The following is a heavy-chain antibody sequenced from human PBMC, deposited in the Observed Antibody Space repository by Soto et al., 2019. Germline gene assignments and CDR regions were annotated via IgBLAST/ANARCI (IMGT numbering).Heavy chain of an antibody. J-gene: IGHJ4*02. CDR3: ARGGSYDFWSGYLPPPAPDY. Sequence: GGSLRLSCAASGFTFSSYSMNWVRQAPGKGLEWVSSISSSSSYIYYAASVKGRFTISRDNAKNSLYLQMNSLRAEDTAVYYCARGGSYDFWSGYLPPPAPDYWGQGTLVTVSS. CDR2: ISSSSSYI. CDR1: GFTFSSYS. V-gene: IGHV3-21*01. D-gene: IGHD3-3*01.